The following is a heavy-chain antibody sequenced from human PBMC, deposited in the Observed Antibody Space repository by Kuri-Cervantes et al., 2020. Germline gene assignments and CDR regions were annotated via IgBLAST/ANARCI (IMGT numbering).Heavy chain of an antibody. CDR2: INPNSGGT. V-gene: IGHV1-2*02. D-gene: IGHD2-2*01. CDR3: ARDGVPAAMLLDY. J-gene: IGHJ4*02. CDR1: GYTFTGYY. Sequence: ASVKVSCKASGYTFTGYYMHWVRQAPGQGLEWMGWINPNSGGTNYAQKFQGRVTMTRDTSISTAYMELSRLRSDDTAVYYCARDGVPAAMLLDYWGQGTLVTVSS.